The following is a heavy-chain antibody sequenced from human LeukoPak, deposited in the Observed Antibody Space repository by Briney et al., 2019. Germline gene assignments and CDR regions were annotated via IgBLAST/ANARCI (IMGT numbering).Heavy chain of an antibody. CDR2: ISYDGSNK. V-gene: IGHV3-30-3*01. J-gene: IGHJ4*02. CDR3: ARDPTMAAYFDY. D-gene: IGHD5-24*01. Sequence: GGSLRLSCAASGFTFSSYAMHWVRQAPGKGLEWVAVISYDGSNKYYADSVKGRFTISRDNSKNTLYLQMNSLRAEDTAVYYCARDPTMAAYFDYWGQGTLVTVSS. CDR1: GFTFSSYA.